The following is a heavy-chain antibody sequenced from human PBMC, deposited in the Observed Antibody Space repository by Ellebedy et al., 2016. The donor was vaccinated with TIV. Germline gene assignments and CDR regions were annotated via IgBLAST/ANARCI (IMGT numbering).Heavy chain of an antibody. CDR1: GGSVSSTRYY. Sequence: MPSETLSLTCSVSGGSVSSTRYYWAWIRQPPGKGLEYIGSVYYSGSPYYNPSVKSRVTLSADTSKNQFSLNLRTVTAADTAVYYCARTDPWQPIDDWGQGILVSVSS. CDR3: ARTDPWQPIDD. D-gene: IGHD2-21*02. J-gene: IGHJ4*02. V-gene: IGHV4-39*01. CDR2: VYYSGSP.